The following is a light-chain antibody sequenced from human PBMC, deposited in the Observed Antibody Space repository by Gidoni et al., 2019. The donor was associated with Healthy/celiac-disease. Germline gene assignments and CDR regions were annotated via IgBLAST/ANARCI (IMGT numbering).Light chain of an antibody. J-gene: IGKJ1*01. V-gene: IGKV3-15*01. CDR3: QQYNNCPRWP. Sequence: EIVITQPPATLSVSAGARATLYCRASQSVSSNFAWYQKKPGQALRLLIYGADTRDTGIPARVSGSGSGTECTLTIISLQSEDCAVYYCQQYNNCPRWPFXQXTKVEIK. CDR1: QSVSSN. CDR2: GAD.